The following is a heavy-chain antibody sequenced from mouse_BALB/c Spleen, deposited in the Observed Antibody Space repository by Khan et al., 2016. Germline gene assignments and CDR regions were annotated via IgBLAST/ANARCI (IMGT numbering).Heavy chain of an antibody. D-gene: IGHD1-1*01. CDR2: INPESSTI. J-gene: IGHJ3*01. CDR3: ARARYYGYLAN. Sequence: EVQLQESGGGLVQPGGSLKLSCAASGFDFSRYWMSWVRQAPGKGLEWIGEINPESSTINYTPFLKDKFIISRDNASNTLFLQMRKVRSEDTARYYCARARYYGYLANWGQGTLVTVSA. CDR1: GFDFSRYW. V-gene: IGHV4-1*02.